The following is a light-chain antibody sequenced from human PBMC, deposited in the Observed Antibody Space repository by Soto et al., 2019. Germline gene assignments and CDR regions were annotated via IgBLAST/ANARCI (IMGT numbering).Light chain of an antibody. CDR3: QQYTSYST. Sequence: DIQMTQSPSTLSSSVGDRVTITCRASQSVSSWLAGYQQKPGKAPKLLIYDASSLESGVTSRFSGSGSGTEVTLTSSSLQPDDFANYYCQQYTSYSTFGQGTKVEIK. CDR2: DAS. J-gene: IGKJ1*01. CDR1: QSVSSW. V-gene: IGKV1-5*01.